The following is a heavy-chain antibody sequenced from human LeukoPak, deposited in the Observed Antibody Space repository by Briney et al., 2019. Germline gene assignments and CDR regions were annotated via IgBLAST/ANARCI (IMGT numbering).Heavy chain of an antibody. CDR2: IYYSGST. D-gene: IGHD3-9*01. Sequence: SETLSLTCTVSGGSISSYYWSWIRQPPGKGLEWIGYIYYSGSTNYNPSLKSRVTISVDTSKNQFSLKLSSVTAADTAVYYCVRGNTATYYDILTGYYGHPRKWWFDPWGQGTLVTVSS. V-gene: IGHV4-59*01. J-gene: IGHJ5*02. CDR3: VRGNTATYYDILTGYYGHPRKWWFDP. CDR1: GGSISSYY.